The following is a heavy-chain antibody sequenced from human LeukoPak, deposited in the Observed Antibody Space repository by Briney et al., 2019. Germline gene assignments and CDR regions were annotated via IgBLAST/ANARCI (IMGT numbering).Heavy chain of an antibody. CDR3: ARTYGMATIGYFDY. CDR1: GFTFSNYA. J-gene: IGHJ4*02. V-gene: IGHV3-30*04. D-gene: IGHD5-24*01. CDR2: ISYDGSSK. Sequence: GGSLRLSCAASGFTFSNYAIHWVRRAPGKGLEWVAVISYDGSSKYYADSVKGRFTISRDNSKNTLYLQMNSLRAEDTAVYYCARTYGMATIGYFDYWGQGTLVTVSS.